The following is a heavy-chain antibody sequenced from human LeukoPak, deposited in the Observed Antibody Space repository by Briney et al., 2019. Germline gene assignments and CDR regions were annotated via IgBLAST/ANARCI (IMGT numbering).Heavy chain of an antibody. Sequence: SETLSLTCAVHGGSFSGYYWSWIRQPPGKGLEWIGEINHSGSTNYNPSLKSRVTISVDTSKNQFSLKLTSVTAADTAVYYCARDPSGGLLYKWFDPWGQGILVTVSS. J-gene: IGHJ5*02. CDR3: ARDPSGGLLYKWFDP. CDR2: INHSGST. V-gene: IGHV4-34*01. CDR1: GGSFSGYY. D-gene: IGHD3-10*01.